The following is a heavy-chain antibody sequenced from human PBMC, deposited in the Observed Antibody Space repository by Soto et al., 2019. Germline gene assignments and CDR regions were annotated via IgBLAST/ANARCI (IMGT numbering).Heavy chain of an antibody. Sequence: KQSQTLSLTCAISGDSVSSNSAAWNWIRQSPSRGLEWLGRTYYRSKWYNDYAVSVKSRITINPDTSKNQFSLQLNSVTPEDTAVYYCARDQYSSSWTSNYYYGMDVWGQGTTVTVSS. J-gene: IGHJ6*02. CDR1: GDSVSSNSAA. V-gene: IGHV6-1*01. CDR2: TYYRSKWYN. D-gene: IGHD6-13*01. CDR3: ARDQYSSSWTSNYYYGMDV.